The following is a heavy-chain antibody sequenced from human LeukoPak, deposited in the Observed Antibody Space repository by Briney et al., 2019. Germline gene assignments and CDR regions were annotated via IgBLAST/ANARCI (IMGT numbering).Heavy chain of an antibody. CDR3: ARMSFRSGWTQPYYYYMDV. V-gene: IGHV2-70*11. CDR1: GFSLSTSGMC. J-gene: IGHJ6*03. CDR2: IDWDDEK. Sequence: SGPALVKPTQTLTLTCTVSGFSLSTSGMCVSWIRQPPGKALEWLARIDWDDEKYYNTAVKTRLTISKDTSKNQVVLRMTNMDPVDTATYHCARMSFRSGWTQPYYYYMDVWGKGTTVTVSS. D-gene: IGHD6-19*01.